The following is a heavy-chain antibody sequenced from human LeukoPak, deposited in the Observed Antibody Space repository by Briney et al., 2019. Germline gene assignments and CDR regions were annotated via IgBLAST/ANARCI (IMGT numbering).Heavy chain of an antibody. CDR2: IYYRGST. CDR1: GGSISSGDYY. CDR3: ARIGSIRIRSSGSDY. J-gene: IGHJ4*02. Sequence: PSQTLSLTCTVSGGSISSGDYYWSWIRQPPGGGLEWMGYIYYRGSTYYNPSLKSRVTISVNTSKNQFSLKLSSVTAADTAVYYCARIGSIRIRSSGSDYWGQGTLVTVSS. V-gene: IGHV4-30-4*08. D-gene: IGHD3-22*01.